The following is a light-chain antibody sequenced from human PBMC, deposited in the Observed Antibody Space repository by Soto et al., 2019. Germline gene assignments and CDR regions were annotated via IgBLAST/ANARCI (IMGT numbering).Light chain of an antibody. CDR1: QNVNTW. CDR2: KAS. J-gene: IGKJ2*01. Sequence: DIQMTQSPSTLSASVGDRVTITCRASQNVNTWLAWYHQKPGKDPKVLIYKASSLQSGAPSRFSGSGSGTEFTIPFSSLQPDDFATYYCQQYNTLPWYTFGKGTKVEIK. CDR3: QQYNTLPWYT. V-gene: IGKV1-5*03.